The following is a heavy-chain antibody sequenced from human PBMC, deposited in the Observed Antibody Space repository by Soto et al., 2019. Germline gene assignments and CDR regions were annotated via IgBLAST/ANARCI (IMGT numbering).Heavy chain of an antibody. CDR1: GFTFRNYW. Sequence: ESGGGLVQPGGSLRLSCAASGFTFRNYWMTWVRQAPGKGLEWVANIRQDESERNYVDSVKGRFTISRDNAKNSLYLEMNSLRAEDTAVYYCASGGGSRSDYWGQGTLVTVSS. V-gene: IGHV3-7*01. CDR2: IRQDESER. J-gene: IGHJ4*02. CDR3: ASGGGSRSDY. D-gene: IGHD2-15*01.